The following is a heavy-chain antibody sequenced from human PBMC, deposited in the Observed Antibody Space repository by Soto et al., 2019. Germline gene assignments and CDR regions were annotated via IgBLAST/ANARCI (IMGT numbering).Heavy chain of an antibody. CDR3: ARGWGYDSNDYYYAY. CDR1: GGTFSRHA. J-gene: IGHJ4*02. Sequence: QVQLVQSGAEVRKPGSSVKVSCKASGGTFSRHAISWVRQAPGQGLEWMGGIIPIFGTANHAQKFQGRVTIIADESTSTVYMEWSSLRSEDTAMYYCARGWGYDSNDYYYAYWGQGTLVIVSS. CDR2: IIPIFGTA. V-gene: IGHV1-69*01. D-gene: IGHD3-22*01.